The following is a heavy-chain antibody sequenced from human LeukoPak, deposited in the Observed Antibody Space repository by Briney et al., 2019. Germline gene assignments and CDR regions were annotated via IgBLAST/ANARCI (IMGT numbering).Heavy chain of an antibody. CDR3: ARSVPFDP. Sequence: SETLSLTCAVYGGSFSGYYWSWIRQPPGKGLEWIGEINHSGSTNYNLSLKSRVTISVDTSKNQFSLKLSSVTAADTAVYYCARSVPFDPWGQGTLVTVSS. J-gene: IGHJ5*02. CDR2: INHSGST. V-gene: IGHV4-34*01. CDR1: GGSFSGYY.